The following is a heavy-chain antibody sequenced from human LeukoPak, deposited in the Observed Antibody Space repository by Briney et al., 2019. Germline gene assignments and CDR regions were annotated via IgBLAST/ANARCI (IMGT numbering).Heavy chain of an antibody. D-gene: IGHD2-2*01. J-gene: IGHJ5*01. Sequence: GRSLRLSCAASGFTFSSYAMHWVRQAPGKGLEWVAVISYDGSNKYYADSVKGRFTISRDNSKNTLYLQMNSLRAEDTAVYYCARTVVPAAILRSGWFDSWGQGTLVTVSS. CDR1: GFTFSSYA. V-gene: IGHV3-30*04. CDR2: ISYDGSNK. CDR3: ARTVVPAAILRSGWFDS.